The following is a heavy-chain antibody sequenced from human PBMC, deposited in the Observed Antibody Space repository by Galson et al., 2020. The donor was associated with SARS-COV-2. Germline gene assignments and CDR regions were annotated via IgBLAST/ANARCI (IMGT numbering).Heavy chain of an antibody. CDR2: IWSDGSRK. V-gene: IGHV3-33*06. CDR1: GFTFRNSG. J-gene: IGHJ4*02. Sequence: GGSLRLSCAASGFTFRNSGMHWVRQAPGKGLEWVAVIWSDGSRKYYADSVKGRFAVSRDNSNGILYLQMNSLRVEDTAVYYCAKDPAGYNAYYVDYWGQGVLVTVAS. D-gene: IGHD5-12*01. CDR3: AKDPAGYNAYYVDY.